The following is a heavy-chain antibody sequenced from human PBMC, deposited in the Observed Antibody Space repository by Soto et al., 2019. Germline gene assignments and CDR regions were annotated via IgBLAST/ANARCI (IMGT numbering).Heavy chain of an antibody. J-gene: IGHJ4*02. D-gene: IGHD6-13*01. CDR3: ARGRPYSSSWYRTFDY. CDR2: INHSGST. V-gene: IGHV4-34*01. Sequence: SEPLSLTCAVYGGSFSGYYWSWIRQPPGKGLEWIGEINHSGSTNYNPSLKSRVTISVDTSKNQFSLKLSSVTAADTAVYYCARGRPYSSSWYRTFDYWGQGTLVTVS. CDR1: GGSFSGYY.